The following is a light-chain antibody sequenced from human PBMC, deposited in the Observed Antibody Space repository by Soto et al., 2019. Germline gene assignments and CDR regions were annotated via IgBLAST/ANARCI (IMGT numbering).Light chain of an antibody. V-gene: IGKV1-39*01. CDR2: AAS. Sequence: DTQMTQSPSSLSSSVGDRVTITCRASQSISSYLNWYQQKPGKAPKLLIYAASSLQSGVPSRFSGSGSGTDFTLTISSLQPEDFATYYCQQSYSTLPLTFGGGTKADIK. CDR1: QSISSY. CDR3: QQSYSTLPLT. J-gene: IGKJ4*01.